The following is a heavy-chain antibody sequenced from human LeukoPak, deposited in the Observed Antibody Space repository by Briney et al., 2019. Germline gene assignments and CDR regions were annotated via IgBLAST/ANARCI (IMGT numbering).Heavy chain of an antibody. CDR2: ISWNSRDI. CDR1: GFTFDDYA. CDR3: AKDPYYDSSGYPSTFDY. Sequence: PGGSLRLSCATSGFTFDDYAMHWVRQAPGTGLEWVSGISWNSRDIDYADSVRGRFTTSRDNAKNSLYLQMNSLRAEDTALYYCAKDPYYDSSGYPSTFDYWGQGTLVTVSS. D-gene: IGHD3-22*01. J-gene: IGHJ4*02. V-gene: IGHV3-9*01.